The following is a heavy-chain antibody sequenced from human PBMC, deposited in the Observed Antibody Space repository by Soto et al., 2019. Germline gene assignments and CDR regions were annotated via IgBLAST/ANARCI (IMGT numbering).Heavy chain of an antibody. CDR2: IDIGGNT. V-gene: IGHV3-66*01. CDR3: ASGRGRSGYLGRAPYFGY. J-gene: IGHJ4*02. Sequence: EVQVVESGGGLVQPGGSLRLSCAASGFSVTNNYMNWVRQAPGKGLEWVSIIDIGGNTYYADSVKDRFTISRDNSRNTLYLHLDSLRAEDTAVYYGASGRGRSGYLGRAPYFGYWGQGTLVTV. CDR1: GFSVTNNY. D-gene: IGHD3-22*01.